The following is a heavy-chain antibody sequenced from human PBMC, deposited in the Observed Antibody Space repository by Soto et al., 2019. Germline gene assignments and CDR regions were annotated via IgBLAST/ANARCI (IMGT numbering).Heavy chain of an antibody. CDR2: ISSSSSYI. D-gene: IGHD2-15*01. V-gene: IGHV3-21*01. Sequence: PGGSLRLSCAASGFTFSSYSMNWVRQAPGKGLEWVSSISSSSSYIYYADSVKGRFTISRDNAKNSLYLQMNSLRAEDTAVYYYARTNRILDAFDIWCQGTMVTVSS. CDR3: ARTNRILDAFDI. CDR1: GFTFSSYS. J-gene: IGHJ3*02.